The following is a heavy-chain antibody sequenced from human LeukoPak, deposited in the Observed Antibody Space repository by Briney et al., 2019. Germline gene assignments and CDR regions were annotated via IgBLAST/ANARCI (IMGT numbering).Heavy chain of an antibody. J-gene: IGHJ5*02. CDR1: GGSFSGYY. D-gene: IGHD2-15*01. CDR2: IYYSGST. V-gene: IGHV4-59*08. CDR3: ARSCSGGSCYSDWFDP. Sequence: PSETLSLTCAVDGGSFSGYYWSWLRQSPGKGLEWIGYIYYSGSTSYNPSLKSRVTISVDTSKNQFSLKLSSVTAADTAVYYCARSCSGGSCYSDWFDPWGQGTLVTVSS.